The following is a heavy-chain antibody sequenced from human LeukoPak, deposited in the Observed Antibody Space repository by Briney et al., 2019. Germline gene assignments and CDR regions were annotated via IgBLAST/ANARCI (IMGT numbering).Heavy chain of an antibody. V-gene: IGHV4-39*01. J-gene: IGHJ4*02. CDR1: GVSIITSNSY. Sequence: SETLSLTCTVSGVSIITSNSYWGWIRQPPGKGLEWIGSIYYTGNTYYNASLKSQVSISIDTSKNQFSLRLTSVTAADTAVYFCARQTGSGLFILPGGQGTLVTVSS. D-gene: IGHD3/OR15-3a*01. CDR3: ARQTGSGLFILP. CDR2: IYYTGNT.